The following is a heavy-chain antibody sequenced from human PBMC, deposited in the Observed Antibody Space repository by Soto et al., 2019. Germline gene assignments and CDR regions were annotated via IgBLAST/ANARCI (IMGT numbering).Heavy chain of an antibody. Sequence: PGGSLRLSCAACGFTVSSNFMSWVSQAPGKGLEWVSVIYSGGSTYYADSVKGRFTISRDNSKNTLYLQMNSLRAEDTAVYYCARDRIAVAGNPEYFQHWGQGTLVTVSS. J-gene: IGHJ1*01. CDR1: GFTVSSNF. CDR2: IYSGGST. CDR3: ARDRIAVAGNPEYFQH. D-gene: IGHD6-19*01. V-gene: IGHV3-66*01.